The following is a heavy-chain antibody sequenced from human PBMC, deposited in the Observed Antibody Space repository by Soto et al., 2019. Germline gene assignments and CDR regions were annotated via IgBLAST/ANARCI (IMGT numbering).Heavy chain of an antibody. CDR1: GGSFSDYY. CDR3: ARDERVGSYPSFDY. CDR2: INRSGRT. J-gene: IGHJ4*02. D-gene: IGHD3-16*01. Sequence: QVQLQQWGAGLLKPSETLSLTCAVYGGSFSDYYCSWIRQSPGKGLEWIGEINRSGRTNYNPSRKGRVTLSLDTSDNQFSLKLSSVTAADTAVYYCARDERVGSYPSFDYWGQGMLVTVSS. V-gene: IGHV4-34*01.